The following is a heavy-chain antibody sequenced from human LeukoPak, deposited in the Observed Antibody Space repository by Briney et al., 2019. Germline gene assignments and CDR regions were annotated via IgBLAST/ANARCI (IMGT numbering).Heavy chain of an antibody. Sequence: GGSLRLSCEASGFTFTTYTIHWVRQAPGKGLEYVSAVVGNGGTTYYANSVKGRFTISRDYSKNTVYLQMGSLGAEDTAMYYCARERAYYYFDYWGQGALVTVSS. CDR1: GFTFTTYT. J-gene: IGHJ4*02. CDR2: VVGNGGTT. CDR3: ARERAYYYFDY. D-gene: IGHD2-21*01. V-gene: IGHV3-64*01.